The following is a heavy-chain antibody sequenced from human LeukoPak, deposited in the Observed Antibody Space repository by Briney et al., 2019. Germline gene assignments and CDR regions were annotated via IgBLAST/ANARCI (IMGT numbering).Heavy chain of an antibody. V-gene: IGHV3-9*01. D-gene: IGHD6-19*01. CDR3: AKVRGTFSSVFYFDS. CDR2: ISWNGGNI. CDR1: GFNFDDYA. J-gene: IGHJ4*02. Sequence: PGGSLRLSCAASGFNFDDYAIRWVRHPPGKGLEWVANISWNGGNIDYADSVEGRFTISRENVKNSVYLEMNSLRPEDTAFYYCAKVRGTFSSVFYFDSWGQGTLVTVSS.